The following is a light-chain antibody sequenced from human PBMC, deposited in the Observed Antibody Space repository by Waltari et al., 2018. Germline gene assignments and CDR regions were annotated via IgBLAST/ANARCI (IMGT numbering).Light chain of an antibody. CDR2: QDN. Sequence: SYELTQPPSVSVSPGQTASITSSGTELGDKFTCWYQQMPGQSPVLVIYQDNKRPSGISERFSGSNSGNTATLTVTGTQATDEADYYCQAWDSSTLVFGGGTKLIV. V-gene: IGLV3-1*01. CDR3: QAWDSSTLV. J-gene: IGLJ2*01. CDR1: ELGDKF.